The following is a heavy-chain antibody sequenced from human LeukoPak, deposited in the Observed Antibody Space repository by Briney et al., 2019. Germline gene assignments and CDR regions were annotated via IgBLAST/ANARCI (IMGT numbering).Heavy chain of an antibody. D-gene: IGHD2-2*01. CDR2: IYYSGST. Sequence: SETLSLTCTVSGGSISSSSYYWGWIRQPPGKGLEWIGSIYYSGSTYYNPSLKSRVTISVDTSKNQFSLKLSSVTAADTAVYYCASDALVVPAATGSPSKNDYWGQGTLVTVSS. J-gene: IGHJ4*02. V-gene: IGHV4-39*01. CDR1: GGSISSSSYY. CDR3: ASDALVVPAATGSPSKNDY.